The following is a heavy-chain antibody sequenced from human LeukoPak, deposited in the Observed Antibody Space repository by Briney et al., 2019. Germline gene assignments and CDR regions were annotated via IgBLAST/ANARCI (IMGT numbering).Heavy chain of an antibody. V-gene: IGHV4-4*02. CDR1: GGSIRTTNW. CDR3: AREGGPYRPLDY. Sequence: SGTLSLTCGVSGGSIRTTNWWTWVLQPPGEALEWIGEVHLSGRTHYNPSLESRVTLSVDMSENHISLRLTSVTAADTAVYYCAREGGPYRPLDYSGQGTLVTVSS. CDR2: VHLSGRT. J-gene: IGHJ4*02.